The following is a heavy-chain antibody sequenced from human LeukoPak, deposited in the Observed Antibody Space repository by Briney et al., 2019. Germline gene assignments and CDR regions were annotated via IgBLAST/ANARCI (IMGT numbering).Heavy chain of an antibody. CDR3: AVPDTAMVLRGNY. V-gene: IGHV4-34*01. J-gene: IGHJ4*02. CDR2: INHSGST. Sequence: SETLSLTCAVYGGSFSDYYWSWIRQPPGKGLEWIGEINHSGSTNYNPSLKSRVTISVDTSKNQFSLKLSSVTAADTAVYYCAVPDTAMVLRGNYWGQGTLVTASS. CDR1: GGSFSDYY. D-gene: IGHD5-18*01.